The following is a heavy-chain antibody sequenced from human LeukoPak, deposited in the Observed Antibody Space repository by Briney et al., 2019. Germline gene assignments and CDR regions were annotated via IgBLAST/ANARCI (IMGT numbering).Heavy chain of an antibody. CDR3: AKPDYGACGY. CDR1: GFTFSSYA. Sequence: GGSLRLSCAASGFTFSSYAMSWVRQAPGRGLEWVAFIRYDGSNKYYADSVKGRFTISRDNSKDTLYLQMNSLRAEDTAVYYCAKPDYGACGYWGQGTLVTVSS. D-gene: IGHD4-17*01. CDR2: IRYDGSNK. V-gene: IGHV3-30*02. J-gene: IGHJ4*02.